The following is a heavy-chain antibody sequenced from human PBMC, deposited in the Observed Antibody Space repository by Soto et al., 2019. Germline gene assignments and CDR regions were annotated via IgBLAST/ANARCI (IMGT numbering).Heavy chain of an antibody. CDR3: XXXXXXXXXXMRDPGGMDV. CDR1: GGSITHYY. J-gene: IGHJ6*04. V-gene: IGHV4-4*08. D-gene: IGHD3-10*01. CDR2: IYNSVNT. Sequence: QVQLQESGPGLVKPSETLSLTCAVSGGSITHYYWAWXXXPXXXXLEWIGYIYNSVNTKYNPSXKXRVXXXXXXXXXXXXXXXXXXXXXXXXXXXXXXXXXXXXXXMRDPGGMDVWGRGTTVTVSS.